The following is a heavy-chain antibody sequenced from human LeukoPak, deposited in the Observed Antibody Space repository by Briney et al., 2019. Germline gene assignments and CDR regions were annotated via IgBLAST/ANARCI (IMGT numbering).Heavy chain of an antibody. Sequence: ASVKVSCKASGYTFTSYDINWVRQATGQGLEWMGWMNPNSGNTGYAQKFQGRVTMTRNTSKSTAYMELSSLRSEDTAVYYCTSTRVDTAMVTDYWGQGTLVTVSS. D-gene: IGHD5-18*01. J-gene: IGHJ4*02. V-gene: IGHV1-8*01. CDR1: GYTFTSYD. CDR2: MNPNSGNT. CDR3: TSTRVDTAMVTDY.